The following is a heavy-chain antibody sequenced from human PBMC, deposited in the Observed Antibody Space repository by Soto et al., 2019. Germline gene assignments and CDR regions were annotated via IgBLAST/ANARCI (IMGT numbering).Heavy chain of an antibody. V-gene: IGHV4-4*07. CDR1: GGSISSYY. CDR3: ARAHYYDSSGYSDY. CDR2: IYTSGST. Sequence: PSDTLSLTCTVSGGSISSYYWSWIRQPAGKGLEWIGRIYTSGSTNYNPSLKSRVTMSVDTSKNQFSLKLSSVTAADTAVYYCARAHYYDSSGYSDYWGQGTLVTVSS. J-gene: IGHJ4*02. D-gene: IGHD3-22*01.